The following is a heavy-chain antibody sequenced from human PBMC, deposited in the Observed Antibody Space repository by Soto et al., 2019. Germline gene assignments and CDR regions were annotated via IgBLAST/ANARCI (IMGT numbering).Heavy chain of an antibody. D-gene: IGHD2-2*01. J-gene: IGHJ4*02. V-gene: IGHV3-21*01. CDR3: AREDSIIIPAVSDF. CDR2: VSKSDYT. CDR1: GFYFNNYG. Sequence: GGSLRLSCAVSGFYFNNYGINRVRQAPGKGLEWVSSVSKSDYTYYSDSVKGRFTISRDNAKNSVSLQMNSLRAEDTAVYYCAREDSIIIPAVSDFWGQGTLVTVSS.